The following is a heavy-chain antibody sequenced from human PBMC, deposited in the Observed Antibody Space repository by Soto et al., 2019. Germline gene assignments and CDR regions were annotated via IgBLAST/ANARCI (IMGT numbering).Heavy chain of an antibody. J-gene: IGHJ4*02. Sequence: GASVKVSCKASGYSFSNYGISWVRQAPGQGLEWMGWISPNSGSTKSAEKLQGRVTMTRDTSTSTAYMELSRLTSDDTAVYYCASAAVTGTAGLDFWGQGTQVTVSS. V-gene: IGHV1-18*01. CDR2: ISPNSGST. CDR1: GYSFSNYG. CDR3: ASAAVTGTAGLDF. D-gene: IGHD6-19*01.